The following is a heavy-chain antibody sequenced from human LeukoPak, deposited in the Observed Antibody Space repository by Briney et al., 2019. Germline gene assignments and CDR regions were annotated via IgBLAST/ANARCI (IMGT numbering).Heavy chain of an antibody. CDR1: GFTFDDYG. V-gene: IGHV3-20*04. CDR2: INWNGGST. Sequence: PGGSLRLSCAASGFTFDDYGMSWVRQAPGKGLEWVSGINWNGGSTGYADSVKGRFTISRDNAKNSLYLQMNSLRAEDTALYYCARGPVEYSSSSIELDYWGQGTLVTVSS. J-gene: IGHJ4*02. CDR3: ARGPVEYSSSSIELDY. D-gene: IGHD6-6*01.